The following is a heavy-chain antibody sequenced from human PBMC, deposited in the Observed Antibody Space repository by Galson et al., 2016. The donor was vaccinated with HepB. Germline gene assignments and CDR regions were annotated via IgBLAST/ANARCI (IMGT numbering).Heavy chain of an antibody. V-gene: IGHV4-4*02. J-gene: IGHJ2*01. CDR1: GGSISSSNW. Sequence: SETLSLTCAVSGGSISSSNWWSWVRQPPGKGLEWIGEIYHSGSTKYNPPLKSQVTISVDESKNQFSLKLSSVTAADTAVFYCARASHSGYDWYFDLWGRGTLVTVSS. CDR3: ARASHSGYDWYFDL. CDR2: IYHSGST. D-gene: IGHD5-12*01.